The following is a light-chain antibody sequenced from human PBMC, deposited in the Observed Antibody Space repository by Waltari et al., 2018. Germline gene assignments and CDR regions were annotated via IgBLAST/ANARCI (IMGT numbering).Light chain of an antibody. CDR3: QVWDSSSDHVV. Sequence: SYVLTQPPSVSVAPGQTARITCGGNNIGSKSVHWHQQKPGQAPVLVVYDDSDRPAGIPERFSGANSRNTATLTISRVEAGDEADYYCQVWDSSSDHVVFGGGTKLTVL. J-gene: IGLJ2*01. CDR1: NIGSKS. V-gene: IGLV3-21*02. CDR2: DDS.